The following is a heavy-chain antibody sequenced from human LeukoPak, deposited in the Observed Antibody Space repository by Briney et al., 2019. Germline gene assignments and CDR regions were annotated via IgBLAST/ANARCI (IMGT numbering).Heavy chain of an antibody. V-gene: IGHV3-30*18. J-gene: IGHJ3*02. CDR1: GFTFSSYG. CDR2: ISYDGSNK. Sequence: GGSLRLSCAASGFTFSSYGMHWVRQAPGKGLEWVAVISYDGSNKYYADSVKGRFTISGDNSKNTLYLQMNSLRAEDTAVYYCAKDNLEWLLWGAFDIWGQGTMFTVCS. D-gene: IGHD3-3*01. CDR3: AKDNLEWLLWGAFDI.